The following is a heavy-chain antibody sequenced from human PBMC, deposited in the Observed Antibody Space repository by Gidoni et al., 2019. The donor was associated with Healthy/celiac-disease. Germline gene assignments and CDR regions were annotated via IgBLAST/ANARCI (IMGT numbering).Heavy chain of an antibody. D-gene: IGHD2-2*01. V-gene: IGHV4-59*01. CDR2: SDSGGST. CDR1: GGCISGYY. Sequence: QVQLQESGPGLVKPSATLSLTCTVSGGCISGYYWRWLGQPPGKGLEWLGYSDSGGSTNYNPSLTSRVTISVDTSKNQFSLKLSSVTAAHTAVYYCASSHCSSTSCYAKSHRVYYYGMDVWGQGTTVTVSS. CDR3: ASSHCSSTSCYAKSHRVYYYGMDV. J-gene: IGHJ6*02.